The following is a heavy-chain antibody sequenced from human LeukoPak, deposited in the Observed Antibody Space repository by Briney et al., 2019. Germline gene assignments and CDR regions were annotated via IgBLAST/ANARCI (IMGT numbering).Heavy chain of an antibody. Sequence: SETLSLTCSVSGDSISGYYWSWIRQPAGKGLEWIGRIYTSGSTNYNPSLKSRVAMSVDTSKNQFSLKLSSVTAEDTAVYYCARDRRAVAVYFDYWGQGTLVTVSS. CDR1: GDSISGYY. CDR2: IYTSGST. J-gene: IGHJ4*02. CDR3: ARDRRAVAVYFDY. D-gene: IGHD6-19*01. V-gene: IGHV4-4*07.